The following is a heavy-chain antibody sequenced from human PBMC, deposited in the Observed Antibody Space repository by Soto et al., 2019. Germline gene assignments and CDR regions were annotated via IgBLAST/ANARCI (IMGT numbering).Heavy chain of an antibody. J-gene: IGHJ6*02. CDR2: IYYSGST. Sequence: WTWIRHHPEKGLEWIGYIYYSGSTNYNPSLKSRVSISIDTSVNQFSLKLSSVTAADTAVHYCARDRTGGLYFGELLTYGLDVWGQGTTVTVSS. CDR3: ARDRTGGLYFGELLTYGLDV. V-gene: IGHV4-31*02. D-gene: IGHD3-10*01.